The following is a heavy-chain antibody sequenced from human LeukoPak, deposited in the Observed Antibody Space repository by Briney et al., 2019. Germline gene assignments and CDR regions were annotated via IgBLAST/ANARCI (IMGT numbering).Heavy chain of an antibody. D-gene: IGHD6-13*01. CDR3: ARSIAAAGSDWFDP. V-gene: IGHV4-59*08. J-gene: IGHJ5*02. CDR1: VGSINTYY. Sequence: ETLSLTCTVSVGSINTYYWSWIRQPPGKGLEWIGYIYYSGSTNYNPSLKSRVTISVDTSKNQLSLKLSSVTAADTAVYYCARSIAAAGSDWFDPWGQGTLVTVSS. CDR2: IYYSGST.